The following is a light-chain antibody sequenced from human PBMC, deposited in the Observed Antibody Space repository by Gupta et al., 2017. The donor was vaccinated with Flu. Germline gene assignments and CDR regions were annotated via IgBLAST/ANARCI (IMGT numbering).Light chain of an antibody. CDR2: DAS. CDR3: QQRSNWPPKLT. J-gene: IGKJ4*01. V-gene: IGKV3-11*01. CDR1: QSVSSY. Sequence: EIVLTQSPATLPSSPGERATLSCRASQSVSSYLAWYQQKPGQAPRLLIYDASNRATGIPARFSGSGSGTDFTLTISSLEPEDFAVYYCQQRSNWPPKLTFGGGTKVEIK.